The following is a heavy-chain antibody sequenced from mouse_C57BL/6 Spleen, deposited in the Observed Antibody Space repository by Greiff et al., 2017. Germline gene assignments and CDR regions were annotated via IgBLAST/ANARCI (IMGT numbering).Heavy chain of an antibody. CDR2: IYPGDGDT. CDR1: GYAFSSSW. V-gene: IGHV1-82*01. J-gene: IGHJ4*01. Sequence: QVQLQQSGPELVKPGASVKISCKASGYAFSSSWMNWVKQRPGKGLEWIGRIYPGDGDTNYNGKFKGKATLTADKSSSTAYMQLSSLTSEDSAVYFCARWKGDYYAMDYWGQGTSVTVSS. CDR3: ARWKGDYYAMDY.